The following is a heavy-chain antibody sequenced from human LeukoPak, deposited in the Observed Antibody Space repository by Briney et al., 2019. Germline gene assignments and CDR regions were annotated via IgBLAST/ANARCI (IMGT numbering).Heavy chain of an antibody. CDR1: GYSFTSYW. Sequence: KPGESLKISCKGSGYSFTSYWIGWVRQMPGKGLEWMGIIYPGDSDTRYSPSVQGQVTISADKSISTAYLQWSSLKASDTAMYYCARQLWGRPAYYYYYGMDVWGKGTTVTVSS. CDR2: IYPGDSDT. CDR3: ARQLWGRPAYYYYYGMDV. V-gene: IGHV5-51*01. D-gene: IGHD5-18*01. J-gene: IGHJ6*04.